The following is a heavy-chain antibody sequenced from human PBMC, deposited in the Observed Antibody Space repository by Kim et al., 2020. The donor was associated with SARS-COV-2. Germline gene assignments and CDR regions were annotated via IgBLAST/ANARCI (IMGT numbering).Heavy chain of an antibody. J-gene: IGHJ3*01. CDR1: GFTFSSFS. CDR2: VGGTHSNI. Sequence: GGSLRLSCAASGFTFSSFSMNWVRQAPGQGLEWISYVGGTHSNIYYADSVKGRFTISRDNAKNSLYLQMNSLRDEDTAVYYCARDLNWAFDVWGQGTMVSVS. V-gene: IGHV3-48*02. CDR3: ARDLNWAFDV.